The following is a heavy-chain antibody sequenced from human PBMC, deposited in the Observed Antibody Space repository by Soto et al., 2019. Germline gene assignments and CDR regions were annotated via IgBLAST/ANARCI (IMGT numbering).Heavy chain of an antibody. J-gene: IGHJ4*02. D-gene: IGHD4-17*01. CDR2: ISTYNGNT. CDR3: ARGVYGDYFDY. V-gene: IGHV1-18*01. CDR1: GYTFISYG. Sequence: QVQLVQSGAEVKKPGASMKVSCKASGYTFISYGVSWVRQAPGQGLEWMGWISTYNGNTNYAQKLQGRVTMTTDTSTSTAYMELRSLTSDDTALYYCARGVYGDYFDYWGQGTLVTVSS.